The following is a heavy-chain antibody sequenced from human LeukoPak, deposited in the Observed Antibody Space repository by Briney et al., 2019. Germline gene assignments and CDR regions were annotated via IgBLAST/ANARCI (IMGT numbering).Heavy chain of an antibody. CDR2: INAGNGNT. J-gene: IGHJ4*02. D-gene: IGHD6-13*01. CDR3: ARDMNQRSSWSIFDY. Sequence: ASVKVSCKASRYTFTSYAMHWVRQAPGQRLEWMGWINAGNGNTKYSQKFQGRVTITRDTSASTAYMELSSLRSEDTAVYYCARDMNQRSSWSIFDYWGQGTLVTVSS. V-gene: IGHV1-3*01. CDR1: RYTFTSYA.